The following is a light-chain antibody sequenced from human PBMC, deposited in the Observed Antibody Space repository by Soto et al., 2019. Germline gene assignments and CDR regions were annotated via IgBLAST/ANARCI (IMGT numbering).Light chain of an antibody. J-gene: IGKJ1*01. V-gene: IGKV2-24*01. Sequence: VLTQTPLSSPVTLGQPASISCRSSQSLVYSDGNTYLSWLQQRPGQPPRLLIYQFSNRFSGVPDRFSGSGAGTDCTLKISRVEAEYVVVYSCIQFSLFPRTFGQGTKVEIK. CDR2: QFS. CDR3: IQFSLFPRT. CDR1: QSLVYSDGNTY.